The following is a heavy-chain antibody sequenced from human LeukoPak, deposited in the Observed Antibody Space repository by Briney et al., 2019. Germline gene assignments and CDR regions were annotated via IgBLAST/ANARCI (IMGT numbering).Heavy chain of an antibody. J-gene: IGHJ4*02. V-gene: IGHV3-66*01. Sequence: QPGGSLRLSCAASGFTVSSNYMSWVRQAPGKGLEWVSVIYSGGSTYYADSVKGRFTISRDNSKNTLYLQMNSLRAEDTAVYYCARATTYDILTGYFDYWGQGTLVTVSS. CDR1: GFTVSSNY. D-gene: IGHD3-9*01. CDR3: ARATTYDILTGYFDY. CDR2: IYSGGST.